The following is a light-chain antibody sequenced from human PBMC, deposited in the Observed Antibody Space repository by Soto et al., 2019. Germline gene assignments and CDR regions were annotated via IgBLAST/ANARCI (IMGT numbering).Light chain of an antibody. CDR2: GAS. Sequence: EIVMTQSPATLSVFPGERATLSCRASHSVNNNLAWYQQKPGQAPRLLIYGASTRATGIPARFSGSGSATAFTLTISSLQTEDFAVYYWQQYDDWWTFGQGAKVELK. CDR1: HSVNNN. J-gene: IGKJ1*01. CDR3: QQYDDWWT. V-gene: IGKV3-15*01.